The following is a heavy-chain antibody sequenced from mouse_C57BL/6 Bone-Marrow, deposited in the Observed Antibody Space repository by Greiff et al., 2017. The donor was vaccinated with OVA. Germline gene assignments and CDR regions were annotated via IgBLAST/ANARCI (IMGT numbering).Heavy chain of an antibody. V-gene: IGHV3-8*01. D-gene: IGHD1-1*01. CDR3: ARRSPDYYGSRGYAMDY. J-gene: IGHJ4*01. CDR1: GYSITSDY. CDR2: ISYSGST. Sequence: EVQLQQSGPGLAKPSQTLSLTCSVTGYSITSDYWNWIRKFPGNKLEYMGYISYSGSTYYNPSLKSRISITRDTSKNQYYLQLNSVTTEDTATYYCARRSPDYYGSRGYAMDYWGQGTSVTVSS.